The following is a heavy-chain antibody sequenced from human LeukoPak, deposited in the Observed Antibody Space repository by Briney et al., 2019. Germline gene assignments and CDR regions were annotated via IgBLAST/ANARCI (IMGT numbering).Heavy chain of an antibody. CDR1: GFTFSSYA. CDR3: VRDRRQTPPD. V-gene: IGHV3-48*01. Sequence: GGSLRLSCAASGFTFSSYAMTWVRQAPGKGLEWLSYISSSSSAIYYADSVKGRFTISRDNAKDSLYLQMNSLRAEDTAVYYCVRDRRQTPPDWGQGTLVTVSS. CDR2: ISSSSSAI. J-gene: IGHJ4*02.